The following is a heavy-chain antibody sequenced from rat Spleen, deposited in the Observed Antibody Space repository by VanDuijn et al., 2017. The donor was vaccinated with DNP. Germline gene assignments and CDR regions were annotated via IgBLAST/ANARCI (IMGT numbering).Heavy chain of an antibody. CDR1: GFTFNNYW. V-gene: IGHV5-31*01. J-gene: IGHJ2*01. Sequence: EVQLVESGGGLVQPGRSLKLSCVASGFTFNNYWMTWIRQAPGKGLEWVASITNTGGSTYYPDSVKGRFTISRDNAKSTLYLQMNSLRSEDTATYYWTRDYYDGSYYPWYFDYWGQGVMVTVSS. D-gene: IGHD1-12*02. CDR3: TRDYYDGSYYPWYFDY. CDR2: ITNTGGST.